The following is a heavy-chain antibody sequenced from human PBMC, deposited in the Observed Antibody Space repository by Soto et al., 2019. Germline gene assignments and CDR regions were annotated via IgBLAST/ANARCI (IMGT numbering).Heavy chain of an antibody. V-gene: IGHV1-69*13. J-gene: IGHJ5*02. CDR1: GGTFSSYA. CDR3: ARDQQLTYYYDSSGYNWFDP. CDR2: IIPIFGTA. Sequence: SVKVSCKASGGTFSSYAISWVRQAPGQGLEWMGGIIPIFGTANYAQKFQGRVTITADESTSTAYMELSSLRSEDTAVYYCARDQQLTYYYDSSGYNWFDPWGQGTLVTVSS. D-gene: IGHD3-22*01.